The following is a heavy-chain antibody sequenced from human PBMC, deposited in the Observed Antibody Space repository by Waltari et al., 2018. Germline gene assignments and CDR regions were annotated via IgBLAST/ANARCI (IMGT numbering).Heavy chain of an antibody. CDR1: GYTFTSYA. V-gene: IGHV7-4-1*02. Sequence: QVQLVQSGSELKKPGASVKVSCKASGYTFTSYAMNWVRQAPGQGLEWMGWMHTNTGNHTYAQGVTGRFVVSLDTSVSTAYLQISSLKAEDTAVYYCALLRLYSSSWYFGFPWGQGTLVTVSS. CDR3: ALLRLYSSSWYFGFP. D-gene: IGHD6-13*01. J-gene: IGHJ5*02. CDR2: MHTNTGNH.